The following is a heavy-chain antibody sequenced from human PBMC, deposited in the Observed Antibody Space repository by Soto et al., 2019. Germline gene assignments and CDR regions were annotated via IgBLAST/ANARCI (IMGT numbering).Heavy chain of an antibody. CDR1: NDSLSSHF. V-gene: IGHV1-46*01. J-gene: IGHJ4*01. CDR2: INPGPNSA. Sequence: ASVKVSCKASNDSLSSHFIHWVRQAPGEGLEWMGRINPGPNSASYSKEFQGRLTLTSDMPSRPVYMHLSNLGSDDTAVYYCAGASARVSSVVAAYWGQGXLVTVYS. D-gene: IGHD2-15*01. CDR3: AGASARVSSVVAAY.